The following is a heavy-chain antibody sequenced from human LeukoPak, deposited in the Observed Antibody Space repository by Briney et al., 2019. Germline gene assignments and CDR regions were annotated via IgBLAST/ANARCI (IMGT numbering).Heavy chain of an antibody. V-gene: IGHV3-30*03. CDR3: ARGDDSGYYDYFDY. D-gene: IGHD3-22*01. CDR1: GFTFSSYG. CDR2: ISYDGSKK. J-gene: IGHJ4*02. Sequence: PGGSLRLSCAASGFTFSSYGMHWVRQAPGKGLEWVAVISYDGSKKFYADSVKGRFTISRDFSKNTVFLHMNSLRAEDTAMYYCARGDDSGYYDYFDYWGQGALVTVSS.